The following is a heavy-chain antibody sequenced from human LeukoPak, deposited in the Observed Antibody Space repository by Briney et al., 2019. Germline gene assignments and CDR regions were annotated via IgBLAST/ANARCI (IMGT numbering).Heavy chain of an antibody. CDR3: ASADRAAAGTFDY. CDR2: IIPILGIA. J-gene: IGHJ4*02. Sequence: SVKVSCKASGGTFSSYAISWVRQAPGQGLGWMGRIIPILGIANYAQKFQGRVTITADKSTSTAYMELSSLRSEDTAVYYCASADRAAAGTFDYWGQGTLVTVSS. CDR1: GGTFSSYA. D-gene: IGHD6-13*01. V-gene: IGHV1-69*04.